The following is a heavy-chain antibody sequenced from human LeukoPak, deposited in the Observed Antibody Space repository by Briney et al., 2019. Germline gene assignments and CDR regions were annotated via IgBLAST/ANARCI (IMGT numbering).Heavy chain of an antibody. Sequence: PGRSLRLSCAASGFTFSSYWMSWVRQAPGKGLEWVANIKQDGSEKYYVDSVKGRFTISRDNAKNSLYLQMNSLRAEDTAVYYCARATPHYNYAMIVVAYHRGAFDIWGQGTMVTVSS. CDR3: ARATPHYNYAMIVVAYHRGAFDI. J-gene: IGHJ3*02. CDR2: IKQDGSEK. V-gene: IGHV3-7*01. CDR1: GFTFSSYW. D-gene: IGHD3-22*01.